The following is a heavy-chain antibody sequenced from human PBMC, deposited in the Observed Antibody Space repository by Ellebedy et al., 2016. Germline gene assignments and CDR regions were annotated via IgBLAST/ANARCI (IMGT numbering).Heavy chain of an antibody. D-gene: IGHD4-17*01. J-gene: IGHJ4*02. CDR1: GFIFSVRG. CDR3: RQGHYANY. CDR2: ISGGGDNI. Sequence: GGSLRLXXVGSGFIFSVRGMTWVRQAPGKGLEWVSTISGGGDNIYVADSVKGRFTISRDNSRNTLFLQMNSLRAEDTAIYYCRQGHYANYWGQGTLVTVSS. V-gene: IGHV3-23*01.